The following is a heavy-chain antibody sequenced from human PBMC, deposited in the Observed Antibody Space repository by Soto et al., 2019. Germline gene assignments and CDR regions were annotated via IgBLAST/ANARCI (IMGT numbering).Heavy chain of an antibody. CDR2: IIPIFDTA. D-gene: IGHD4-17*01. Sequence: SVKVSCKASGGTFTSYAISWVRQAPGQGLEWMGGIIPIFDTAHYAQKLQGRVTTTADKSTSTAYMELSSLRSDDTAIYYCARSLVNTPKGYYYFGMDVWGQGTTVTVSS. CDR3: ARSLVNTPKGYYYFGMDV. V-gene: IGHV1-69*06. J-gene: IGHJ6*02. CDR1: GGTFTSYA.